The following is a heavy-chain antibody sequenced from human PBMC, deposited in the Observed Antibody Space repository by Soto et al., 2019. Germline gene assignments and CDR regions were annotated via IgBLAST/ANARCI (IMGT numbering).Heavy chain of an antibody. CDR3: ARQVATFGVNYFDY. Sequence: QVQLQESGPGLMRPSETLSLTCTVSGGSVSSAGYYWSWIRQPPGKGLEWIGYIYHSGSTNYNPSLKSRVTISVDTSKNQFSLKLSSVTAADTAVYFCARQVATFGVNYFDYWGQGTLVTVSS. CDR1: GGSVSSAGYY. V-gene: IGHV4-61*08. D-gene: IGHD3-3*01. J-gene: IGHJ4*02. CDR2: IYHSGST.